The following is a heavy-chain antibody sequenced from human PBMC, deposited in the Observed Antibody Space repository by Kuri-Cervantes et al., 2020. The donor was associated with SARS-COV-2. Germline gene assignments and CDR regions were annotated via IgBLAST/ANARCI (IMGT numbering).Heavy chain of an antibody. D-gene: IGHD2/OR15-2a*01. CDR1: GGTISGYY. CDR3: ARGILGDDSIHYGMDV. J-gene: IGHJ6*02. CDR2: VYSSGGT. V-gene: IGHV4-4*07. Sequence: GSLRLSCTLSGGTISGYYWSWIRQSAGNGLEFIGRVYSSGGTNYNPSLESRVTMSIDTAKNQVSLRLTSVTAADTAVYYCARGILGDDSIHYGMDVWGQGTTVTVSS.